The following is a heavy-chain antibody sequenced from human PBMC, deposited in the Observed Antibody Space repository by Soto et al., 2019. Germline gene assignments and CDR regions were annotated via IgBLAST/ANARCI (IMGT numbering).Heavy chain of an antibody. D-gene: IGHD3-9*01. J-gene: IGHJ5*02. V-gene: IGHV2-5*02. CDR1: GFSLNTPGAG. Sequence: QIALKESGPKLVKPTQTLTLTCTFSGFSLNTPGAGVGWLRQPPGKALEWLAVIYWDDDKRYSPSLKNRLAITKDASKDQVFLTVTNVDPVDTATYFCAHRMSTGYFLADYWFDPWGQGTLVTVSS. CDR3: AHRMSTGYFLADYWFDP. CDR2: IYWDDDK.